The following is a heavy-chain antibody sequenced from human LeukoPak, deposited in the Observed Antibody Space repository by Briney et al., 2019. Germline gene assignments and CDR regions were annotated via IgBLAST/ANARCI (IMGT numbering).Heavy chain of an antibody. D-gene: IGHD3-22*01. Sequence: PSETLSLTCTVSGASISSYYWSWIRQPPGKGLEWIGYIYYSGSTNYNPSLKSRVTISVDTSKNQFSLKLSSVTAADTAVYYCARDTYYDSSGYYTIDVWGQGTTVTVSS. J-gene: IGHJ6*02. CDR3: ARDTYYDSSGYYTIDV. V-gene: IGHV4-59*01. CDR1: GASISSYY. CDR2: IYYSGST.